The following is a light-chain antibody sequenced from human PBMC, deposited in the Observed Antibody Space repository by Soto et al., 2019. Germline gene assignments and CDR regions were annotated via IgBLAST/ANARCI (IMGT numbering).Light chain of an antibody. J-gene: IGKJ1*01. CDR2: KAS. Sequence: DIPMTQSPSTLSASVGDRVTITGRASQTIINWLAWYQQKPGKAPKLLIYKASTLEGEVPSRFSGSGSETEFTLTINSLQPDDSATYYCQQYHTYWWTFGQGTKVEIK. V-gene: IGKV1-5*03. CDR3: QQYHTYWWT. CDR1: QTIINW.